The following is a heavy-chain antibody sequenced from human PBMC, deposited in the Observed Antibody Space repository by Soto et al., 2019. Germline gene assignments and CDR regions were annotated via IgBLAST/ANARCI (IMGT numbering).Heavy chain of an antibody. Sequence: PGGSLRLSCVASGFTFISSFMGWIRQAPGKGLEWVANINQDGGVTYYVDSVEGRFTISRDNTKDSLYLQMNSLRGEDTAIYYCARSAKYYYDRSGYYPTHPFDSWGQGTLVTVSS. CDR3: ARSAKYYYDRSGYYPTHPFDS. V-gene: IGHV3-7*03. J-gene: IGHJ5*01. D-gene: IGHD3-22*01. CDR1: GFTFISSF. CDR2: INQDGGVT.